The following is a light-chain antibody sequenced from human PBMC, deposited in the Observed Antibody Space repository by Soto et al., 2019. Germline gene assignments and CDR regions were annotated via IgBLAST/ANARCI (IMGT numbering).Light chain of an antibody. V-gene: IGLV2-14*01. J-gene: IGLJ1*01. CDR2: EVT. Sequence: QSALTQPASVSGSPGQSITISCIGTSNDVGAYNFVSWYQQHPGKAPKLLIYEVTNRPSGISNRFSGSKSGYTASLTVSGLQAEDEADYYCSSYAGSSNVFGTGTKVTVL. CDR1: SNDVGAYNF. CDR3: SSYAGSSNV.